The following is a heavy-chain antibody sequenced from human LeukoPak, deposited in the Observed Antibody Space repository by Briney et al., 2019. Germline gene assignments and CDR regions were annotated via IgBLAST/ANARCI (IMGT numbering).Heavy chain of an antibody. CDR2: FDPEDGET. CDR3: ATGGGDWYYFDY. J-gene: IGHJ4*02. D-gene: IGHD3-16*01. V-gene: IGHV1-24*01. Sequence: ASVKVSCKGSGYTHTELSMHWVRQAPGKGLEWMGGFDPEDGETIYAQKFQGRVTMTEDTSTDTAYMELSSLRSEDTAVYYCATGGGDWYYFDYWGQGTLVTVSS. CDR1: GYTHTELS.